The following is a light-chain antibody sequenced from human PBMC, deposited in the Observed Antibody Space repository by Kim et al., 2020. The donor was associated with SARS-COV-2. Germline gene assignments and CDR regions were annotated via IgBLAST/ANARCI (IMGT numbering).Light chain of an antibody. Sequence: DIVLTQSAATLSLSPGERATLSCRASQSVSSNLAWYQQKPGQAPRLLIYDASNRATGIPARFSGSGSGTDFTLTISSLEPEDFAVYYCQQRANWPIPFGQGTRLEIK. CDR3: QQRANWPIP. CDR1: QSVSSN. V-gene: IGKV3-11*01. CDR2: DAS. J-gene: IGKJ5*01.